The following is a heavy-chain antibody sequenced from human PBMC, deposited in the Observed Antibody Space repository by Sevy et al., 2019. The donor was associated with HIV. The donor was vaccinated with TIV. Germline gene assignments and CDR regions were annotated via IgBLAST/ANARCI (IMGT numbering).Heavy chain of an antibody. V-gene: IGHV3-30-3*01. Sequence: GGSVRLSCAASGFTFSSYAMHWVRQAPGKGLEWVAVISYDGSNKYYADSVKGRFTISRDNSKNTLYLQMNSLRAEDTAVYYCARSRTAYDYVGYYFDYWGQGTLVTVSS. J-gene: IGHJ4*02. CDR1: GFTFSSYA. CDR3: ARSRTAYDYVGYYFDY. CDR2: ISYDGSNK. D-gene: IGHD3-16*01.